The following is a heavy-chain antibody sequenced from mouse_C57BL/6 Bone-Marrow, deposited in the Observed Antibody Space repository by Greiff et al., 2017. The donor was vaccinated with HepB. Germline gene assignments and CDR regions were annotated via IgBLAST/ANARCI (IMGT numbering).Heavy chain of an antibody. Sequence: QVQLQQPGAELVMPGASVKLSCKASGYTFTSYWRHWVKQRPGQGLEWIGEIDPSDSYTNYNQKFKGKSTLTVDKSSSTAYMQLSSLTSEDSAVYYCARIWLGSSSDYWGQGTTLTVSS. CDR3: ARIWLGSSSDY. CDR1: GYTFTSYW. J-gene: IGHJ2*01. CDR2: IDPSDSYT. D-gene: IGHD1-1*01. V-gene: IGHV1-69*01.